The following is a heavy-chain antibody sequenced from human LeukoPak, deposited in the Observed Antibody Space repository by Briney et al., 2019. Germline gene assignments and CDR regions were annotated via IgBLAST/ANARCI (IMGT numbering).Heavy chain of an antibody. CDR1: GGSISSGGYS. CDR3: ARGVSYCVRGTSCSAKGLDI. V-gene: IGHV4-30-2*01. CDR2: IYHSGST. Sequence: PSETLSLTCAVSGGSISSGGYSWSWIRQPPGKGLEWIGYIYHSGSTYYNPSLKSRVTISVDRSKNQFSLKLSSVTAADTAVYYCARGVSYCVRGTSCSAKGLDIWGQGTMVTVSS. D-gene: IGHD2-2*01. J-gene: IGHJ3*02.